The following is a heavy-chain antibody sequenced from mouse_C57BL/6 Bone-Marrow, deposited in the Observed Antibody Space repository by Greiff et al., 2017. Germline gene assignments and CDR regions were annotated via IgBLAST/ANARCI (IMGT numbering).Heavy chain of an antibody. V-gene: IGHV1-7*01. CDR1: GYTFTSYW. J-gene: IGHJ3*01. CDR2: INPSSGYT. CDR3: ARFEGLRQGFAY. Sequence: QVQLKQSGAELVKPGASVKLSCKASGYTFTSYWMHWVKQRPGQGLEWIGLINPSSGYTNYNQKFKDKATLTADTSSSTAYLQLSGLTYEDSAVYYCARFEGLRQGFAYWGQGTLVTVSA.